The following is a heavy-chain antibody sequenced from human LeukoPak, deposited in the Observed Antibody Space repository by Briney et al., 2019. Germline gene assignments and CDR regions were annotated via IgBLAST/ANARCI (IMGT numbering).Heavy chain of an antibody. D-gene: IGHD3-16*02. V-gene: IGHV4-39*07. CDR1: GDSISSSTFY. CDR3: AREPLRLGELSLNPEDY. CDR2: IYYSGTT. J-gene: IGHJ4*02. Sequence: PSETLSLTCTVSGDSISSSTFYWVWIRQPPGKGLEWIATIYYSGTTSYNPSLNRRVTTSLDTSKNQFSLKLSSVTAADTAVYYCAREPLRLGELSLNPEDYWGQGTLVTVSS.